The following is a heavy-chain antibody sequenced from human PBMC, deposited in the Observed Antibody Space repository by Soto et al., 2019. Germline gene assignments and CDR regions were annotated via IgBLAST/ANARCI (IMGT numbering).Heavy chain of an antibody. CDR1: GFTFSRYG. D-gene: IGHD6-13*01. CDR3: AKSAGKGGLAAPIDY. Sequence: GGSLRLSCASSGFTFSRYGMHWLRQVPGKGLEWVAVISFDETNKYYADSVKGRFTISRDNSKNTLFLQMDSLRAEDSAVYYCAKSAGKGGLAAPIDYWGQGTLVTVSS. CDR2: ISFDETNK. V-gene: IGHV3-33*06. J-gene: IGHJ4*02.